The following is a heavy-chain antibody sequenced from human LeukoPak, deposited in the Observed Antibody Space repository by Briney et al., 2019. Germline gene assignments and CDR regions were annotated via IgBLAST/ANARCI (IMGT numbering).Heavy chain of an antibody. CDR2: INEDESGK. J-gene: IGHJ4*02. CDR3: ARDPGSSAFDY. D-gene: IGHD5/OR15-5a*01. V-gene: IGHV3-7*01. CDR1: GFTFTNYW. Sequence: PGGSLRLSCAASGFTFTNYWMTWVRQAPGKGLEFVANINEDESGKNYVDSVKGRFTISRDNSENSLHLQMNSLRVEDTAVYYCARDPGSSAFDYWGQGTLVTVSS.